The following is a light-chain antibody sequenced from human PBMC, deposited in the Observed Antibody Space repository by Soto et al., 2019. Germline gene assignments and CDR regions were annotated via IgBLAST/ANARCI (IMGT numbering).Light chain of an antibody. V-gene: IGKV3-11*01. CDR3: QQRTT. CDR1: QSVNNF. Sequence: EIVLTQSPATLSLSPGERATLSCRASQSVNNFVAWFQQKPGQAPRLLIYDVSNRATGIPARFSGSGSGADFTLTISSLEPADFALYFCQQRTTFGGGTRVEIK. CDR2: DVS. J-gene: IGKJ4*01.